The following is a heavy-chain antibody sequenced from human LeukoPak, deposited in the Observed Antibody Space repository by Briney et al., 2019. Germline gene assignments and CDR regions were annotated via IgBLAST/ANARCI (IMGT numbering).Heavy chain of an antibody. V-gene: IGHV4-59*01. CDR2: IYYSGST. Sequence: NPSETLSLTCTVSGGSISSYYWSWIRQPPGKGLEWIGYIYYSGSTNYNPSLKSRVTISVDTSKNQFSLKLSSVTAADTAVYYCAREPAPYLGAFDIWGQGTMVTVSS. J-gene: IGHJ3*02. D-gene: IGHD2/OR15-2a*01. CDR1: GGSISSYY. CDR3: AREPAPYLGAFDI.